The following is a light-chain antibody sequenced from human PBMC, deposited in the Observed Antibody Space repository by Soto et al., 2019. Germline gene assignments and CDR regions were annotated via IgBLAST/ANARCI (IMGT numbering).Light chain of an antibody. CDR2: GAS. CDR3: QQYNNWPFT. Sequence: EIVMTQSPATLSVSPGERATLSCRASQSVSSNLAWYQQKPGQAPRLLIYGASNRATGIPARFSGSGSGTEYTLTISSLQSEDFAVYYCQQYNNWPFTFGHGTKVDIK. V-gene: IGKV3-15*01. CDR1: QSVSSN. J-gene: IGKJ3*01.